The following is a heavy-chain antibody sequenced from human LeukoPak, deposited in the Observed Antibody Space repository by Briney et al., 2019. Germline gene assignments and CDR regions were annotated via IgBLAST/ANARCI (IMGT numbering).Heavy chain of an antibody. J-gene: IGHJ4*02. CDR3: GYGGYFFNY. D-gene: IGHD4-17*01. Sequence: AGGSLRLSCATSGFTFSTYSVNWVRQAPGKGLEWVSYINSNSTSNSIKYYADSVQGRFTISRDNAKNSLYLQMNSLRAEDTAVYYCGYGGYFFNYWGQGTVVTVSS. CDR2: INSNSTSNSIK. V-gene: IGHV3-48*01. CDR1: GFTFSTYS.